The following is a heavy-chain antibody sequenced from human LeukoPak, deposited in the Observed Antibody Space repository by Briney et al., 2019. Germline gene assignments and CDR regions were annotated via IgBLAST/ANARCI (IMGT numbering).Heavy chain of an antibody. D-gene: IGHD1-26*01. CDR3: ARYSGSYSGFDY. V-gene: IGHV4-34*01. Sequence: SETLSLTCTVSGGSISNYYWSWIRQPPGKGLEWIGEINHSGSTNYNPSLKSRVTISVDTSKNQFSLKLRSVTAADTAVYYCARYSGSYSGFDYWGQGTLVTVSS. CDR1: GGSISNYY. CDR2: INHSGST. J-gene: IGHJ4*02.